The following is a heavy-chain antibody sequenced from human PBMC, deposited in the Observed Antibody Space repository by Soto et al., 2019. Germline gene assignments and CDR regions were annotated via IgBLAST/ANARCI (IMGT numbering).Heavy chain of an antibody. Sequence: QVQLVESGGGVVQPGRSLRLSCAVSGFTFSTYVMHWVRQAPGKGLEWVAFITKDGSRKYYPDSVQGRFTISRDNSRNTLYLQMNSLRPEDTAAYYCARGRPLAVPGSYYGMDVWGQGTTVTVSS. CDR3: ARGRPLAVPGSYYGMDV. V-gene: IGHV3-30-3*01. J-gene: IGHJ6*02. D-gene: IGHD6-19*01. CDR2: ITKDGSRK. CDR1: GFTFSTYV.